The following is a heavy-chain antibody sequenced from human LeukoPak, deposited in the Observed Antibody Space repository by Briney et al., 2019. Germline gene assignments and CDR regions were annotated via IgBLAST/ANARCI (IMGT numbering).Heavy chain of an antibody. J-gene: IGHJ3*02. CDR2: IYYSGST. CDR1: GGSISSYY. V-gene: IGHV4-59*01. CDR3: ARLDRYYDILTVRSHAFDI. Sequence: SETLSLTCTVSGGSISSYYWSWIRQPPGKGLEWIGYIYYSGSTNYNPSPKSRVTISVDTSKNQFSLKLSSVTAADTAVYYCARLDRYYDILTVRSHAFDIWGQGTMVTVSS. D-gene: IGHD3-9*01.